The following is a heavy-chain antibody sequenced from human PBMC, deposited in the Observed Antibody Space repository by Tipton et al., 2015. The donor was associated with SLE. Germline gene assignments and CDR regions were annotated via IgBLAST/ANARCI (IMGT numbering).Heavy chain of an antibody. V-gene: IGHV5-51*03. CDR3: ARRHGPSAPKGWFDP. Sequence: QLVQSGAEVKKSGDSLKISCQGSGYTFSSHWIGWVRQMPGKGLEWMGIIYPGDSDIRYSPSFQGQVTISADKSISTAYLQWSSLKASDTAMYYCARRHGPSAPKGWFDPWGQGTLVTVSS. D-gene: IGHD5-24*01. CDR2: IYPGDSDI. CDR1: GYTFSSHW. J-gene: IGHJ5*02.